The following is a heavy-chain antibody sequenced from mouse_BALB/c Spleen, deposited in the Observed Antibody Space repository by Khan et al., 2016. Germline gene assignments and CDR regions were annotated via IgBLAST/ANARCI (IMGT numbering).Heavy chain of an antibody. V-gene: IGHV9-3*02. J-gene: IGHJ3*01. Sequence: QLKQSGPELKKPGETVKISCKASGYSFTNYGMNWVKQAPGKGLKWMGWIDTNTGEPTYAEEFKGRFAFSLETSAITADLQINNLKNDDTATYFCARWGYDYAWFAYWGQGTLVTVSA. D-gene: IGHD2-4*01. CDR2: IDTNTGEP. CDR1: GYSFTNYG. CDR3: ARWGYDYAWFAY.